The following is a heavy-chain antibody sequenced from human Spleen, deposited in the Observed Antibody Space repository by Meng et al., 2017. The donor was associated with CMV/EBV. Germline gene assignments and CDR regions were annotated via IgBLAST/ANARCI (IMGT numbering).Heavy chain of an antibody. Sequence: SSYCWGWIRQPPGKGLEWIGIISYNGSTYYNPSLESRVTISVDTSKNQFSLKLSSVTAADTAVYYCASQYYDFWSGYYTRGDFDYWGQGTLVTVSS. CDR2: ISYNGST. CDR1: SSYC. V-gene: IGHV4-39*01. J-gene: IGHJ4*02. CDR3: ASQYYDFWSGYYTRGDFDY. D-gene: IGHD3-3*01.